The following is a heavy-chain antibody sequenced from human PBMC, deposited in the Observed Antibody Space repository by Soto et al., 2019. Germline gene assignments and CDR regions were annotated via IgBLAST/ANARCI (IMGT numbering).Heavy chain of an antibody. CDR2: VDPSRGSA. CDR1: GYTFINYF. D-gene: IGHD1-7*01. V-gene: IGHV1-46*01. CDR3: ARPLIGNTVDL. Sequence: QAQLLQSGAEVKKPGASVKVSCKASGYTFINYFIHWVRQAPGQRLEWIGIVDPSRGSADYAQKFQGRFTMTTYVSTRTVFMDLSSLRYEDTAVYYCARPLIGNTVDLWGQGTTVIVSS. J-gene: IGHJ3*01.